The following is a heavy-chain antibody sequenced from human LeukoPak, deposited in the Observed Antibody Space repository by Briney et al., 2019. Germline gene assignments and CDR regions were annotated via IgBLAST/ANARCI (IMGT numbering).Heavy chain of an antibody. CDR1: GFTFSSYA. CDR2: IRYDRSNK. Sequence: GGPLRLSCAVSGFTFSSYAMHWVRQAPGKGLVWVGFIRYDRSNKYYADSVKGRFTISRDSSKNTLFLQMNRLRPEDAAVYYCAKAPVTTCRGAYCYPFDYWGQGTLVTVSS. J-gene: IGHJ4*02. V-gene: IGHV3-30*02. CDR3: AKAPVTTCRGAYCYPFDY. D-gene: IGHD2-21*01.